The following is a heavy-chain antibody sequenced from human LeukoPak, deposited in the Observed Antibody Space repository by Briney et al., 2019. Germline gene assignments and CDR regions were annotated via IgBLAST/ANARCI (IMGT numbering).Heavy chain of an antibody. J-gene: IGHJ4*02. V-gene: IGHV3-74*01. CDR2: INSDGSST. CDR3: ARVKMVRGVSLDY. Sequence: PGGSLRLSCAASGFTFSSDWMHWVRQAPGKGLVWVSRINSDGSSTSYADSVKGRFTISRDNAKNTLYLQMNSLRAEDTAVYYCARVKMVRGVSLDYWGQGTLVTVSS. CDR1: GFTFSSDW. D-gene: IGHD3-10*01.